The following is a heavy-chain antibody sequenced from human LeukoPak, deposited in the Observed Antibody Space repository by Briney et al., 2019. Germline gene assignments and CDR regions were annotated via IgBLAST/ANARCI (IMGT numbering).Heavy chain of an antibody. Sequence: SETLSLTCTVSDGSISDYYWSWIRQPPGKGLEWIGYIYYSGSTNYNPSLKSRVTISVDTSKNQFSLKLSSVTAADTAVYYCARVGIAAAGSAFDIWGQGTMVTVSS. CDR3: ARVGIAAAGSAFDI. CDR2: IYYSGST. J-gene: IGHJ3*02. CDR1: DGSISDYY. D-gene: IGHD6-13*01. V-gene: IGHV4-59*01.